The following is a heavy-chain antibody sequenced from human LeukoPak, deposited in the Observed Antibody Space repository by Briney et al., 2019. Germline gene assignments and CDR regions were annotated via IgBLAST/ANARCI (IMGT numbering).Heavy chain of an antibody. CDR1: GLTFSDYY. CDR2: ISSSGSTI. V-gene: IGHV3-11*01. D-gene: IGHD3-22*01. Sequence: GGSLRLSCAASGLTFSDYYMSWSRQAPGKVLEWVSYISSSGSTIYYADSVKGRFTISRDNAKNSLYLQMNSLRAEDTAVYYCARDGPGYYDSSGYSDAFDIWGQGTMVTVSS. CDR3: ARDGPGYYDSSGYSDAFDI. J-gene: IGHJ3*02.